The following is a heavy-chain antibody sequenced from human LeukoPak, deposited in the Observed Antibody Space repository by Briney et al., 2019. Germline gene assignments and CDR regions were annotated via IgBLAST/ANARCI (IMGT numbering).Heavy chain of an antibody. J-gene: IGHJ4*02. Sequence: SETLSLTCAVYGGSFSGYYWSWIRQPPGKGLEWIGEINHSGSTNYNPSLKSRVTISVDTSKNQFSLKLSTVTAADTAVYYCARGSLWLGLYYFDYWGQGTLVTVSS. V-gene: IGHV4-34*01. CDR3: ARGSLWLGLYYFDY. CDR1: GGSFSGYY. CDR2: INHSGST. D-gene: IGHD6-19*01.